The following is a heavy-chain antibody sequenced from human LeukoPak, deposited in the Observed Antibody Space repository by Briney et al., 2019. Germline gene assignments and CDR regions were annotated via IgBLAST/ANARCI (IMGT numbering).Heavy chain of an antibody. D-gene: IGHD3-9*01. Sequence: GGSLRLSCAASGFTLSSYSRNWVRQAPGKGLERVSSMSSTSSNIYYADSVNGRFTISRENANHSLYLQLHSLRAEDTAVYYCAIEGGTYYDLLTGYSNYNYNMDVWGQGTTVTVSS. CDR3: AIEGGTYYDLLTGYSNYNYNMDV. V-gene: IGHV3-21*01. CDR1: GFTLSSYS. J-gene: IGHJ6*02. CDR2: MSSTSSNI.